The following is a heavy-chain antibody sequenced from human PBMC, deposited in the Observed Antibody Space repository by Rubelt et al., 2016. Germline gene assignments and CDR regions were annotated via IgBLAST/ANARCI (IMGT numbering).Heavy chain of an antibody. V-gene: IGHV3-23*01. CDR3: AKSSIVGVVFPFDD. CDR1: GFTFSSYA. Sequence: EVQLLESGGGLVQPGGSLRLSCAASGFTFSSYAMSWVRQAPGKGLYWVSAEGCCGGGRCTISRDSSNNTLYCQMYSVRVEEQAVDYCAKSSIVGVVFPFDDWGQGTLVTVSS. D-gene: IGHD3-3*01. J-gene: IGHJ4*02. CDR2: EGCCGG.